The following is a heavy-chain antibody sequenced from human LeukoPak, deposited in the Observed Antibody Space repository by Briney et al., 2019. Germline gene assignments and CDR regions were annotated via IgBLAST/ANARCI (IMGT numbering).Heavy chain of an antibody. CDR3: ARDSSSWYSDYYAMDV. V-gene: IGHV4-59*01. D-gene: IGHD6-13*01. J-gene: IGHJ6*02. CDR2: IYYSGST. CDR1: GGSISSYY. Sequence: SSETLSLTCTVSGGSISSYYWSWIRQPPGKGLEWIGYIYYSGSTNYNPSLKSRVTISVDTSKNQFSLKLSSVTAADTAVYYCARDSSSWYSDYYAMDVWGQGTTVTVSS.